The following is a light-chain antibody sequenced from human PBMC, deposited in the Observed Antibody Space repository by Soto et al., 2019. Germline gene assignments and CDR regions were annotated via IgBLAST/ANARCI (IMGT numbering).Light chain of an antibody. V-gene: IGLV2-14*01. CDR1: SSDVGGYNY. CDR2: DVS. Sequence: QSALTQPASVSGSPGQSITISCTGTSSDVGGYNYVSWYQQHPGKAPKLMIYDVSNRPSGVSNRFSGSKSGNTASLTISGLQAEDDADYFCSSYTSSLTVRVFGGGTKLTVL. J-gene: IGLJ2*01. CDR3: SSYTSSLTVRV.